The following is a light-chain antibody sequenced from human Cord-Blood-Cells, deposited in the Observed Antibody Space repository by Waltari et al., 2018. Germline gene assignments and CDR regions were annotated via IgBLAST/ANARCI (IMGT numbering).Light chain of an antibody. CDR3: QQSYSTPYS. CDR2: AAS. J-gene: IGKJ2*03. CDR1: QSISTY. Sequence: DIQMPQSPSSLSAPVGYRVTITCRASQSISTYLNWYQQKPGKAPKLLIYAASSLQSGVPSRFSGSGSGTDFTLTISSLQPEDFATYYCQQSYSTPYSFGQGTKLEIK. V-gene: IGKV1-39*01.